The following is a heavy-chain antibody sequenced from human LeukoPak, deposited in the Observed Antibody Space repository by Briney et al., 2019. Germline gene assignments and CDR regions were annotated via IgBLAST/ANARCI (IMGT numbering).Heavy chain of an antibody. CDR3: ARGGGYDSAFDY. J-gene: IGHJ4*02. Sequence: PSQTLSLTCAVSGGSISSGGYSWSWLPQPPGQGLEWIGYIYHSGSTYYNPSLKSRVTISVDRSKNQFSLKLSSVTAADTAVYYCARGGGYDSAFDYWGQGTLVTVSS. CDR1: GGSISSGGYS. CDR2: IYHSGST. D-gene: IGHD5-12*01. V-gene: IGHV4-30-2*01.